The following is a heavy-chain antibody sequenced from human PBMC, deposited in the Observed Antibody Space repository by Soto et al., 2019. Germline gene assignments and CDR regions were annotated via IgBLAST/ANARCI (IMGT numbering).Heavy chain of an antibody. J-gene: IGHJ4*02. CDR1: GFTFSSYW. D-gene: IGHD3-16*01. CDR2: IKEDGSGK. Sequence: GGSLRLSCTASGFTFSSYWMSWVRQAPGKGLGWVANIKEDGSGKYYVVSVKGRISISRDNARNSLYLQMNSLRVEDTAVYYCVRVGRLGGYWGQGALVTVSS. V-gene: IGHV3-7*03. CDR3: VRVGRLGGY.